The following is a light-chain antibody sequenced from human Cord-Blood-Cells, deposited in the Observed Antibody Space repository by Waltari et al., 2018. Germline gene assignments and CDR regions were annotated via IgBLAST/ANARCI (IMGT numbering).Light chain of an antibody. CDR1: QDISNY. CDR3: QQYDNLPIT. V-gene: IGKV1-33*01. CDR2: DAS. Sequence: DIQMTQSPSSLSASVGDRVTITCHASQDISNYLNWYQKKPGKAPKLLIYDASNLETGVPSRFSGSGSGTDFTFTISSLQPEDIATYYCQQYDNLPITFGQGTRLEIK. J-gene: IGKJ5*01.